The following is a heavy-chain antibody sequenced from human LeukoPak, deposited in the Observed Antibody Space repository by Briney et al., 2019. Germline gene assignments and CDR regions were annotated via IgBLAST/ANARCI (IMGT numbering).Heavy chain of an antibody. Sequence: GGSLRLSCAASGFTFSSYGMHWVRQAPGKGLEWVAFIRYDGSNKYSADSVKGRFTISRDNSKNTLYLQMNSLRAEDTAVYYCAKAPRRYCTNGVCYYFDYWGQGTLVTVSS. CDR2: IRYDGSNK. CDR1: GFTFSSYG. V-gene: IGHV3-30*02. J-gene: IGHJ4*02. CDR3: AKAPRRYCTNGVCYYFDY. D-gene: IGHD2-8*01.